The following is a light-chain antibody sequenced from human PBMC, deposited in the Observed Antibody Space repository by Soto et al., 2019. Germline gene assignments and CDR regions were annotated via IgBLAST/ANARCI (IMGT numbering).Light chain of an antibody. CDR1: QSISSY. Sequence: DIQMNQSPSSLSSSVGDSVTITCRASQSISSYLNWYQQKPGKAPKLLIYAASSLQSGVTSRFSDSGSGTDLTLTISSLQPEDYATYYWQRSYSTPKTFGQGTMLEIK. V-gene: IGKV1-39*01. CDR2: AAS. CDR3: QRSYSTPKT. J-gene: IGKJ2*01.